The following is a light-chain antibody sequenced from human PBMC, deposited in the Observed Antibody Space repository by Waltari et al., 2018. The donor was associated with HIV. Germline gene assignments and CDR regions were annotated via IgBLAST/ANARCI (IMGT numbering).Light chain of an antibody. J-gene: IGLJ2*01. CDR1: TGVVTSGQW. V-gene: IGLV7-46*01. CDR2: VTT. CDR3: SLSFGGAAV. Sequence: QAVVTKEPSLTVSPGGTVTLTCGSSTGVVTSGQWHYWFQQTPGQAPRPLLYVTTNTPSWTRARFSGSLRGGKAVLTLSGAQPEEEADYYCSLSFGGAAVFGGGTHVTVL.